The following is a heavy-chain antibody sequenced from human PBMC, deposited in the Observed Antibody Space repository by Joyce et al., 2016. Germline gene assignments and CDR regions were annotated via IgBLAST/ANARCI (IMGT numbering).Heavy chain of an antibody. CDR3: ARGSTSTWFKYLQH. J-gene: IGHJ1*01. CDR2: MNPNSGNT. V-gene: IGHV1-8*01. Sequence: VQLVQSGAEVKEPGASVKVSCRTSGYAFTTYDIFWVRQATGQGPEWMGWMNPNSGNTDDGEKFQGRVTMTRDTSIGTAFMELSSLTSDDTAVYFCARGSTSTWFKYLQHWGQGTLVTVSS. CDR1: GYAFTTYD. D-gene: IGHD2-2*01.